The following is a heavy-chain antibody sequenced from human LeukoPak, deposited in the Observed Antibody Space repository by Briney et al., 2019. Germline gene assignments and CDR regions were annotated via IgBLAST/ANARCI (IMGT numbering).Heavy chain of an antibody. CDR1: GGSISSSSYY. J-gene: IGHJ4*02. Sequence: SETLSLTCTVSGGSISSSSYYWGWIRQPPGKGLEWIGTIYYSGSTYYNPSLKSRVTISVDTSKNQFSLKLSSVTAADTAVYYCARAPIVGATFDYWGQGTLVTVSS. CDR2: IYYSGST. CDR3: ARAPIVGATFDY. V-gene: IGHV4-39*07. D-gene: IGHD1-26*01.